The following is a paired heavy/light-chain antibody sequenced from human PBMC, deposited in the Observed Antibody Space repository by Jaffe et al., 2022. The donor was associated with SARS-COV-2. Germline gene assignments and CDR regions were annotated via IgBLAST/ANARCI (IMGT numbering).Heavy chain of an antibody. D-gene: IGHD2-15*01. Sequence: QVQLVESGGGVVQPGRSLRLSCAASGFTFSTYAIHWVRQAPGKGLEWVALISYDGGNKYYADSAKGRFSISRDNSKNTLYLQMNSLRAEDTAVYYCARAMSGGGSSFDYWGQGTLVTVSS. V-gene: IGHV3-30-3*01. CDR1: GFTFSTYA. CDR2: ISYDGGNK. CDR3: ARAMSGGGSSFDY. J-gene: IGHJ4*02.
Light chain of an antibody. J-gene: IGLJ1*01. Sequence: SYVLTQPPSVSVAPGQTARITCGGNNIGSKSVHWYQQKPGQAPVLVVYDDYDRPSGIPERFSGSKSANTATLTISRVEAGDEADYYCQVWDSGSVHNYVFGSGTEVTVL. CDR1: NIGSKS. CDR3: QVWDSGSVHNYV. CDR2: DDY. V-gene: IGLV3-21*02.